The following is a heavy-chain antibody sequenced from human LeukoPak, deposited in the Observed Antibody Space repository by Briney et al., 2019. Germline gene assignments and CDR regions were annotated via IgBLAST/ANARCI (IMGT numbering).Heavy chain of an antibody. CDR3: AGGNRGGGY. CDR2: IYYSGST. V-gene: IGHV4-39*07. CDR1: GFTFSNYW. D-gene: IGHD1-14*01. Sequence: GSLRLSCAASGFTFSNYWMSWVRQPPGKGLEWIGSIYYSGSTYYNPSLKSRVTISVDTSKNQFSLKLSSVTAADTAVYYCAGGNRGGGYWGQGTLVTVSS. J-gene: IGHJ4*02.